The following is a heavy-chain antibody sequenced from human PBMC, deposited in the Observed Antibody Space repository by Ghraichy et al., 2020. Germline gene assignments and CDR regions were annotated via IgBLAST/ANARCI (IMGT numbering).Heavy chain of an antibody. Sequence: GGSLRLSCAASGFIFSIYWMTWVRQAPGKGLEWVANIKQDGSEKYYVDSVKGRFTISRDNIKNSLYLQMNSLRVEDTAVYYCARPTVTTGVDAFDIWGQETMITVSS. CDR3: ARPTVTTGVDAFDI. J-gene: IGHJ3*02. CDR2: IKQDGSEK. CDR1: GFIFSIYW. V-gene: IGHV3-7*01. D-gene: IGHD4-17*01.